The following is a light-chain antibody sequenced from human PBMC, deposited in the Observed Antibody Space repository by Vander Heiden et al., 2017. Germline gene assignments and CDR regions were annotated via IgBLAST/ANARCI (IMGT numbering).Light chain of an antibody. CDR1: QSLSSNY. CDR2: GAS. V-gene: IGKV3-20*01. Sequence: EIVLTQSPGTLPLSPGERATLSCRASQSLSSNYLAWYQQKPGQAPRLLIYGASSRATGIPDRFSGSGSGTDFTLTISRLEPEDFAVYYCQQFGSSLLYTFGQGTKLEIK. CDR3: QQFGSSLLYT. J-gene: IGKJ2*01.